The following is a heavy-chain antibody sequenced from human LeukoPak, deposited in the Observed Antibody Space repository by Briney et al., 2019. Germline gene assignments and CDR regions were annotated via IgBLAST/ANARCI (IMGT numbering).Heavy chain of an antibody. D-gene: IGHD2-21*02. CDR2: IYSSETT. CDR3: ARHFPYCGGDCPYYYMDV. V-gene: IGHV4-4*09. J-gene: IGHJ6*03. CDR1: GASISSDC. Sequence: SETLSLTCSVSGASISSDCWSWIRQPPGKGLEWIGNIYSSETTKYNPSLRSRATISGDTSKNQFSLKLSSVTAADTAVYYCARHFPYCGGDCPYYYMDVWGKGTTVTVSS.